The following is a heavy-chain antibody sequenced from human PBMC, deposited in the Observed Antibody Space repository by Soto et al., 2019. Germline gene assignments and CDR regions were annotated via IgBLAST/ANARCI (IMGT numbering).Heavy chain of an antibody. CDR1: GFSLMTNGVG. J-gene: IGHJ4*02. V-gene: IGHV2-5*02. CDR3: AHTVARGAYWETFNY. D-gene: IGHD1-26*01. CDR2: IYRDDDK. Sequence: QITLKESGPTLVKPTQTLTLTSTVSGFSLMTNGVGVGWFRQPPGKALEWLALIYRDDDKRYRPSLNSRVTVTRDNNKNQVVLTMTSMDPVDTATYYCAHTVARGAYWETFNYWGQGTLVTVSS.